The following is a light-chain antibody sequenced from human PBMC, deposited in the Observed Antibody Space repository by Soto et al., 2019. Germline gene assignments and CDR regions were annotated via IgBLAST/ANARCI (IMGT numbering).Light chain of an antibody. J-gene: IGLJ2*01. CDR2: LNSDGSH. CDR3: QTWGSYVI. V-gene: IGLV4-69*01. Sequence: QPVLTQSPSASASLGASVKLTCTLSSGHSSYAIAWHQQQPEKGPRYLMKLNSDGSHSKGDGIPDRFSGSSSGAERYLTISSLQSEDEADYYCQTWGSYVIFGGGTKVTVL. CDR1: SGHSSYA.